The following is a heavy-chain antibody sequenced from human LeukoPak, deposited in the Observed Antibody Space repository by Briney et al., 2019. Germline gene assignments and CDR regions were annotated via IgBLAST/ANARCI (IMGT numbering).Heavy chain of an antibody. CDR3: ARDLVYGSEDQCFDS. V-gene: IGHV3-74*01. J-gene: IGHJ4*02. CDR2: INSDGTST. CDR1: KFTFSAYW. Sequence: GGSLRLSCAASKFTFSAYWMHGVRQAPGKGLVWVSRINSDGTSTSYADSVKGRFTISRDNAKNTLYLQMNSLRAEDTAVYYCARDLVYGSEDQCFDSWGQGTLVTVSS. D-gene: IGHD3-16*01.